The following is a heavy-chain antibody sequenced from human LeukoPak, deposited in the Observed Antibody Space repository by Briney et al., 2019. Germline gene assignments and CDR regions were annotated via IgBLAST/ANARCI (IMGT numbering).Heavy chain of an antibody. J-gene: IGHJ3*02. Sequence: GASVKVSCKASGYIFTRYGISWVRQAAGQGLEWMGWIHANYGNTNYVQKLQGRVTMTTDTSTSTAYMELRSLRSDDTAVYYCARVGFDSSGRHRYAFDIWGQGTMVTVSS. CDR1: GYIFTRYG. CDR2: IHANYGNT. CDR3: ARVGFDSSGRHRYAFDI. V-gene: IGHV1-18*01. D-gene: IGHD3-22*01.